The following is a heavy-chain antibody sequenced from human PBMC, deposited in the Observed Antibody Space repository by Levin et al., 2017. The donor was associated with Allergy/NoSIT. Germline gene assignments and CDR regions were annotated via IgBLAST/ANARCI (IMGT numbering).Heavy chain of an antibody. Sequence: LSLTCAASGFTFSSYDMHWVRQATGKGLEWVSAIGTAGDTYYPGSVKGRFTISRENAKNSLYLQMNSLRAGDTAVYYCARGRDYGSGSYLFIDYWGQGTLVTVSS. V-gene: IGHV3-13*04. J-gene: IGHJ4*02. CDR1: GFTFSSYD. CDR2: IGTAGDT. CDR3: ARGRDYGSGSYLFIDY. D-gene: IGHD3-10*01.